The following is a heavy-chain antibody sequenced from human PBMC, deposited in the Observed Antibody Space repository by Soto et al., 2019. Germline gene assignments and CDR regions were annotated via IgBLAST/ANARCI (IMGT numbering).Heavy chain of an antibody. Sequence: QMQLQESGPGLVKPSGTLSLTCTVSGVSINSANWWTWVRQSPGKGLEWIGEIYHSGSTNFNPSLKGRVTISVDDAKNQFYLELTSVTAADTAVYYCARSCGGGSCYFGAFDIWGQGTMVTFSS. CDR1: GVSINSANW. V-gene: IGHV4-4*02. CDR3: ARSCGGGSCYFGAFDI. CDR2: IYHSGST. D-gene: IGHD2-15*01. J-gene: IGHJ3*02.